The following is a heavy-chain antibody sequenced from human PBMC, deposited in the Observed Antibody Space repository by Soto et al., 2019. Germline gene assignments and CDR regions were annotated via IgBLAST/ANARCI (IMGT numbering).Heavy chain of an antibody. J-gene: IGHJ6*02. CDR2: IIPIFGTA. D-gene: IGHD3-10*01. V-gene: IGHV1-69*01. Sequence: QVQLVQSGAEVKKPGSSVKVSCKASGGTFSSYAISWVRQAPGQGLECMGGIIPIFGTANYAQKLQGRVTITAEESTSPDYMELCSLRSEDTAVYYCAREWSGYDGSGSQDYYYYYGMDVWGQGTTVTVSS. CDR3: AREWSGYDGSGSQDYYYYYGMDV. CDR1: GGTFSSYA.